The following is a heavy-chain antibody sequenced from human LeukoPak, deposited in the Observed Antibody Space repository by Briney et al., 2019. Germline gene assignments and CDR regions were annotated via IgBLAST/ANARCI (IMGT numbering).Heavy chain of an antibody. CDR2: ISYDGSSK. D-gene: IGHD3-22*01. V-gene: IGHV3-30*18. CDR3: AKDRGDSSGYYSDY. J-gene: IGHJ4*02. CDR1: GFTFSSYG. Sequence: GGSLRLSCAASGFTFSSYGMHWVRQAPGKGLEWVAVISYDGSSKYYTDSVKGRITISRDNSKNTLYLEMNSLRSEDTAVYYCAKDRGDSSGYYSDYWGQGTLVTVSS.